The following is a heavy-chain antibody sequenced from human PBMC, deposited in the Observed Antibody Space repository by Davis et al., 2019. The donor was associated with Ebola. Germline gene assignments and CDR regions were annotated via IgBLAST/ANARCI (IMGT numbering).Heavy chain of an antibody. CDR2: INPNDGRT. Sequence: ASVKVSCKASGYTFTNYYMHWVRQAPGQGLEWMGMINPNDGRTIYAQKFQGRVTVTRDKSTSTAYMEMFGLTSEDTAVYYCASGPNNILTGYSFHSWGQGTRVTVSS. CDR3: ASGPNNILTGYSFHS. D-gene: IGHD3-9*01. V-gene: IGHV1-46*03. CDR1: GYTFTNYY. J-gene: IGHJ4*02.